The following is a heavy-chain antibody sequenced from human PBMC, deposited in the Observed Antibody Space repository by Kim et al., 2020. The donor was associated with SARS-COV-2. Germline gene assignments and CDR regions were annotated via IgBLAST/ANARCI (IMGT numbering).Heavy chain of an antibody. D-gene: IGHD3-10*01. V-gene: IGHV3-23*01. CDR3: AKADLLWFGELAY. Sequence: YADSVKGRFTISRDNSKNTLYLQMNSLRAEDTAVYYCAKADLLWFGELAYWGQGTLVTVSS. J-gene: IGHJ4*02.